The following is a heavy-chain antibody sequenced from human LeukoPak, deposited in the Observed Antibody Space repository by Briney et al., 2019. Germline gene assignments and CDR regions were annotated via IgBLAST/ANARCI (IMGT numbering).Heavy chain of an antibody. CDR1: GLTSSTYW. CDR2: IHHDGSER. V-gene: IGHV3-7*03. Sequence: PGLSLRLSCAASGLTSSTYWMNGVRQAPGKGVEWVANIHHDGSERNYMESVKGRFTTARDNAKKSLYLQMNNLRAEDTAVYYCAAGSGWSSDYWGQGTLVTVSS. J-gene: IGHJ4*02. D-gene: IGHD6-19*01. CDR3: AAGSGWSSDY.